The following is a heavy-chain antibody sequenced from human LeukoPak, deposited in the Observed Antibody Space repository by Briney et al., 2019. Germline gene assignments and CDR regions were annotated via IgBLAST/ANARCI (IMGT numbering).Heavy chain of an antibody. J-gene: IGHJ6*02. D-gene: IGHD6-13*01. V-gene: IGHV1-2*06. Sequence: ASVTVSCKASGYTFTGYYMHWVRQAPGQGLEWMGRINPNSGGTNYAQKFQGRVTTTRDTSISTAYMELSRLRSDDTAVYYCARAKQQLVPHYYYYGMDVWGQGTTVTVSS. CDR3: ARAKQQLVPHYYYYGMDV. CDR2: INPNSGGT. CDR1: GYTFTGYY.